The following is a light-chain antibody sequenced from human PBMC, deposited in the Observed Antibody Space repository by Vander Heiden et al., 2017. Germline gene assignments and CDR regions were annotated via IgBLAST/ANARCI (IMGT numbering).Light chain of an antibody. CDR2: WAS. V-gene: IGKV4-1*01. J-gene: IGKJ5*01. CDR3: QQYYNTQIT. Sequence: DIVMTQSPDSLAVSLGERPTINCKSSQSILYSSNNKNYLAWYQQKPGQSPKLLIYWASTRESGVPDRFTGSGSGTDFTLTISSLQAEDVAVYYCQQYYNTQITFGQGTRLEIK. CDR1: QSILYSSNNKNY.